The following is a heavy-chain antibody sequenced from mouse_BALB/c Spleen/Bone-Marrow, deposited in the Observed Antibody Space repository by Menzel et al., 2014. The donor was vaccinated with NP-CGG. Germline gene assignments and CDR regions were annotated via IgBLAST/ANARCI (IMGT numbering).Heavy chain of an antibody. CDR3: TRDAMDY. Sequence: QVQLQQPGAELVKPGASVKMSCKASGYTFTSYWMHWVRQRPGQGLEWIGVIDPSDSYTSYIQKFKGKATLTVDTSSSTAYMQLSSLTSEDSAVYYCTRDAMDYWGQGTSVTVSP. V-gene: IGHV1S127*01. CDR2: IDPSDSYT. CDR1: GYTFTSYW. J-gene: IGHJ4*01.